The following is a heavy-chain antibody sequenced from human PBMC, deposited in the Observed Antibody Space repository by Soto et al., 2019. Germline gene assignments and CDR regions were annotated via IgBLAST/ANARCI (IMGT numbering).Heavy chain of an antibody. J-gene: IGHJ6*02. CDR3: SGSLGLRDYYYYYGMDV. V-gene: IGHV3-11*01. CDR1: GFTFSDYY. Sequence: PGGSLRLSXAASGFTFSDYYMSWIRQAPGKGLEWVSYISSSGSTIYYADSVKGRFTISRDNAKNSLYLQMNSLRAEDTAVYYCSGSLGLRDYYYYYGMDVWGQGTTVTVSS. D-gene: IGHD1-26*01. CDR2: ISSSGSTI.